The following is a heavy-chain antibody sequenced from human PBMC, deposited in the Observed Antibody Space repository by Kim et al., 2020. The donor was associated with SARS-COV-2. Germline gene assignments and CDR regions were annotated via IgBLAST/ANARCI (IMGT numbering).Heavy chain of an antibody. CDR3: ARDLTGSFDS. CDR1: GFTFSDYW. D-gene: IGHD3-9*01. J-gene: IGHJ4*02. CDR2: INSDGSTT. Sequence: GGSLRLSCAASGFTFSDYWMHWVRQAPGKGLVWVSHINSDGSTTNYADSVKGRFTISRDNARNTLYLQMNSLRAEDTAVYYCARDLTGSFDSWGQGTLLTVSS. V-gene: IGHV3-74*01.